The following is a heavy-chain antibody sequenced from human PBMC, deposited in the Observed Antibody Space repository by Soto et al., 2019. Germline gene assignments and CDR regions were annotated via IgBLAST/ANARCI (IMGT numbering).Heavy chain of an antibody. J-gene: IGHJ6*02. D-gene: IGHD6-19*01. Sequence: HPGGSLRLSCAASGFTFSNYAMTWVRQAPGKGPEWVAVISYDGSNKYYADSVKGRFTISRDNSKNTLYLQMSTLRVEDTAVYYCVKDGSSGWPYYYGMDVWGQGTTVTVSS. CDR2: ISYDGSNK. CDR3: VKDGSSGWPYYYGMDV. V-gene: IGHV3-30*18. CDR1: GFTFSNYA.